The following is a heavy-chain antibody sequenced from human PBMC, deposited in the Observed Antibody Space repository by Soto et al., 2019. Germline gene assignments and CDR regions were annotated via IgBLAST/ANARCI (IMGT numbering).Heavy chain of an antibody. V-gene: IGHV4-30-4*01. CDR2: IYYSGST. Sequence: QVQLQESGPGLVKPSQTLSLTCTVSGGSISSGDYYWSWIRQPPGKGLEWIGYIYYSGSTYYNPSLMSRVTISVDTSKNQFSLKLSSVAAADTAVYYCASPIFGVVPSETNYYYGMDVWGQGTTVTVSS. CDR1: GGSISSGDYY. D-gene: IGHD3-3*01. CDR3: ASPIFGVVPSETNYYYGMDV. J-gene: IGHJ6*02.